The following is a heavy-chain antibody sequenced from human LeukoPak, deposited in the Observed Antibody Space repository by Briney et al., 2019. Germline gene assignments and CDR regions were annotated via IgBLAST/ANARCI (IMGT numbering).Heavy chain of an antibody. Sequence: ASVKVSCKASGGTFSSYAISWVRQAPGQGLEWMGGIIPILGIANYAQKFQGRVTITADKSTSTAYMELSSLRSEDTAVYYCARHPTITGTTGLSFDPWGQGTLVTVSS. D-gene: IGHD1-20*01. CDR1: GGTFSSYA. CDR2: IIPILGIA. V-gene: IGHV1-69*10. J-gene: IGHJ5*02. CDR3: ARHPTITGTTGLSFDP.